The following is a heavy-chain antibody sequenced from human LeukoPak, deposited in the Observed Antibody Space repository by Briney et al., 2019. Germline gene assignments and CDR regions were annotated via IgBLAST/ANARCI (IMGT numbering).Heavy chain of an antibody. CDR1: GFTLSSYW. V-gene: IGHV3-7*04. Sequence: QPGGSLRLSCAASGFTLSSYWMSWVRQAPGKGLEWVANIKQDGSEKYYVDSVKGRFTISRDNAKNSLCLQMNGLRAEDTAVYYCARDHIVGATNFDYWGQGTLVTVSS. D-gene: IGHD1-26*01. J-gene: IGHJ4*02. CDR2: IKQDGSEK. CDR3: ARDHIVGATNFDY.